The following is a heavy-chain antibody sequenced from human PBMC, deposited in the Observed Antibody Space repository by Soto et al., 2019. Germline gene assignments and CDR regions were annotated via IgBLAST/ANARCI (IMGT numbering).Heavy chain of an antibody. J-gene: IGHJ4*02. CDR2: IYYSGST. V-gene: IGHV4-59*01. Sequence: SETLSLTCTVSGGSISSYYWSWIRQPPGKGLEWIGYIYYSGSTNYNPSLKSRVTISVDTSKNQFSLKLSSVTAADTAVYYCARAGVVVPAAMGFDYWGQGTLVTVSS. D-gene: IGHD2-2*01. CDR1: GGSISSYY. CDR3: ARAGVVVPAAMGFDY.